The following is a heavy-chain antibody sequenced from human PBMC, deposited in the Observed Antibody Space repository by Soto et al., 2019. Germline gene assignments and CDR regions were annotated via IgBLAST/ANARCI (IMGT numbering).Heavy chain of an antibody. CDR3: AKVVVVEGVFDY. D-gene: IGHD2-15*01. J-gene: IGHJ4*02. CDR1: GGSISSGGYY. CDR2: IYYSGST. Sequence: ASETLSLTCTVSGGSISSGGYYWSWIRQHPGKGLEWIGYIYYSGSTYYNPSLKSRVTISVDTSKNQFSLKLSSVTAADTAVYYCAKVVVVEGVFDYWGQGTLVTVSS. V-gene: IGHV4-31*03.